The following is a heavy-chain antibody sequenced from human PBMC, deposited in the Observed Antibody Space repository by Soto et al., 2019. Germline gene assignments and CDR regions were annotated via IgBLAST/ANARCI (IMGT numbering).Heavy chain of an antibody. CDR3: AREVKVIGELGRYLDS. J-gene: IGHJ4*02. D-gene: IGHD7-27*01. CDR1: GGSINNGDYY. V-gene: IGHV4-31*03. Sequence: SETLSLTCTVSGGSINNGDYYWSWIRQDPGKGLEWIGYIYNSGSTYFNPSLKSRVTMSIDTSNNLFSLWLGSVTAADAAVYYCAREVKVIGELGRYLDSWGQGILVTVSS. CDR2: IYNSGST.